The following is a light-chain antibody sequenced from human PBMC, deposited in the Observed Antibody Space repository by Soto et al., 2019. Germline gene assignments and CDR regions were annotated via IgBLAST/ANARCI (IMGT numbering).Light chain of an antibody. CDR3: QKYDSAPWT. CDR2: GAS. Sequence: DIHMTQSPSSLSASVGDTVTITCRASQGISFYLAWYQQKPGKVPKLLIYGASTLQSGVPSRFTGSGSGTDFTLTISSLQPEDVATYYCQKYDSAPWTFGQGTKVDIK. J-gene: IGKJ1*01. V-gene: IGKV1-27*01. CDR1: QGISFY.